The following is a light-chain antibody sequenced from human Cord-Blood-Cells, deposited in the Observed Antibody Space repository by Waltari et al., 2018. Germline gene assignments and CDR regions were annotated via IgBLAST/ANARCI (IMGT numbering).Light chain of an antibody. V-gene: IGLV2-23*01. J-gene: IGLJ3*02. Sequence: QSALTQPASLSGSPGPSITIPCTGTSSDVGSYKLVSWYQQHPGKAPKLMIYEGSKRPSGVSNRFSGSKSGNTASLTISGLQAEDEADYYCCSYAGSSTWVFGGGTKLTVL. CDR2: EGS. CDR1: SSDVGSYKL. CDR3: CSYAGSSTWV.